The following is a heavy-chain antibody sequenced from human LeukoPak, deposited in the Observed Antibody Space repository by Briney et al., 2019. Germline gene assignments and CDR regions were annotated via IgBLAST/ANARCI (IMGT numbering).Heavy chain of an antibody. CDR1: GGSISSSSYY. D-gene: IGHD3-3*01. CDR3: ARGYYDFWSGYYYFDY. V-gene: IGHV4-39*07. Sequence: SETLSLTCTVSGGSISSSSYYWGWIRRPPGKGLEWIGSIYYSGSTYYNPSLKSRVTISVDTSKNQFSLKLSSVTAADTAVYYCARGYYDFWSGYYYFDYWGQGTLVTVSS. CDR2: IYYSGST. J-gene: IGHJ4*02.